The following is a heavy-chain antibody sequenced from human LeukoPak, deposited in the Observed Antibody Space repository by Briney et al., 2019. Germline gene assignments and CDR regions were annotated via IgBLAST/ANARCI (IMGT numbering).Heavy chain of an antibody. V-gene: IGHV1-18*01. CDR3: ARGRAYVPGGQDYDSSGYYFDY. CDR1: GYTFTSYG. Sequence: ASMKVSCKASGYTFTSYGISWVRQAPGQGLEWMGWISAYNGNTNYAQKFQGRVTITRDTSASTAYMELSSLRSEDTAVYYCARGRAYVPGGQDYDSSGYYFDYWGQGTLVTVSS. CDR2: ISAYNGNT. D-gene: IGHD3-22*01. J-gene: IGHJ4*02.